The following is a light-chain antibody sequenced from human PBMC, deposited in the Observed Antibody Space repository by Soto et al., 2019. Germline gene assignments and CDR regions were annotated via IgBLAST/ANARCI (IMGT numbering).Light chain of an antibody. CDR2: GAS. V-gene: IGKV3-15*01. CDR1: QSVSSN. Sequence: VMTQSSATLSVPPVARAKLSCSASQSVSSNLAWYQQKPGQAPRLLIYGASTRATGIPARFSGSGSGTEFTLTISSLQSEDFAVYYCQQYNNWPSITCGQGTRLEIK. CDR3: QQYNNWPSIT. J-gene: IGKJ5*01.